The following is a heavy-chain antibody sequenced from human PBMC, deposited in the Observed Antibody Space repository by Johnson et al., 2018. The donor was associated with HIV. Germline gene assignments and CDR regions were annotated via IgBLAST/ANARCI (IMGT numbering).Heavy chain of an antibody. CDR1: GFTFDDYA. J-gene: IGHJ3*02. V-gene: IGHV3-23*04. Sequence: VQLVESGGGLVQPGRSLRLSCAASGFTFDDYAMHWVRQAPGKGLEWVSGICGRCGGTYSADSMKGRFAISRDSSKSPLFLHMNSLRAEDTALYYCAKEEGIAAAGGAFDIWGQGTMVTVSS. D-gene: IGHD6-13*01. CDR3: AKEEGIAAAGGAFDI. CDR2: ICGRCGGT.